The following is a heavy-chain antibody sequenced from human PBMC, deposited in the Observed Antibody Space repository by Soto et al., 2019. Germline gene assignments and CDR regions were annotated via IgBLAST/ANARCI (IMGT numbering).Heavy chain of an antibody. CDR2: ISPSGDVT. CDR3: ARQLERRVGAASH. V-gene: IGHV3-11*01. Sequence: QVQLAESGGGLVKSGGSLTLSCSTSGFFFTDYFMSWIRQAPGKGLEWVSYISPSGDVTHYADSVKGRFTISRDNTKNSLFLQMSSLRHDDTAVYYCARQLERRVGAASHWGQGTRVSVSS. J-gene: IGHJ4*02. CDR1: GFFFTDYF. D-gene: IGHD1-26*01.